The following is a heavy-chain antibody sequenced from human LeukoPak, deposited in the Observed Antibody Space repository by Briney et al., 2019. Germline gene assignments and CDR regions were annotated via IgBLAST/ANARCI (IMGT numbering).Heavy chain of an antibody. CDR3: AKPARTDYADY. V-gene: IGHV3-23*01. CDR1: GFTFSSYA. Sequence: PGGSLRLSCAASGFTFSSYAMNWVRQAPGKRLEWVSSINGIGGSTYYADSVKGRFTISRDNSKNTLYLQMNSLRAEDTAVYYCAKPARTDYADYWGQGTLVTVSS. CDR2: INGIGGST. D-gene: IGHD1-14*01. J-gene: IGHJ4*02.